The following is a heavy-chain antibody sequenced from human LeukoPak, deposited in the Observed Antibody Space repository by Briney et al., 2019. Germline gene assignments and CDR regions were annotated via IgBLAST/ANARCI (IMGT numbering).Heavy chain of an antibody. Sequence: GGSLRLSCAASGFTFSSNYMSWVRQAPGKGLEWVSVIYSGGSTYYADSVKGRFTISRDNSKNTLYLQMNSLRAEDTAVYYCARRSPTMGYYYGMDVWGQGTTVTVSS. CDR3: ARRSPTMGYYYGMDV. V-gene: IGHV3-53*01. D-gene: IGHD3-10*01. CDR1: GFTFSSNY. CDR2: IYSGGST. J-gene: IGHJ6*02.